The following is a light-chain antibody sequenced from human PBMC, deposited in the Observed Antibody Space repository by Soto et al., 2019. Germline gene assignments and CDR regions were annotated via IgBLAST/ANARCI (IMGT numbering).Light chain of an antibody. V-gene: IGKV3D-15*01. CDR3: HLGT. CDR1: QCVNIK. CDR2: GAS. Sequence: EIVMKQSPATLSVSPGERAPLSRRASQCVNIKLAGYQQKPGQAPRLLIYGASSRATGIPDRFSGSGSGPDFTLTPSRLEPEDFAVYYCHLGTFGQGTKVDIK. J-gene: IGKJ1*01.